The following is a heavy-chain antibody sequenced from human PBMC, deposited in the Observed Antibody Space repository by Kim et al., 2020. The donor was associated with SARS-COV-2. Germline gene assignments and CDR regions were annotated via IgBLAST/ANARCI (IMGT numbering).Heavy chain of an antibody. CDR2: ISSSGAMT. D-gene: IGHD1-26*01. V-gene: IGHV3-11*01. CDR3: TRVNQGGQSPYFFDY. CDR1: GFTFSDYY. J-gene: IGHJ4*02. Sequence: GGSLRLSCAASGFTFSDYYMSWIRQAPGKGLEWVSYISSSGAMTYYGNSVKGRFTTSRDSSLYLEMNSLRVEDTAVYFCTRVNQGGQSPYFFDYWGKGT.